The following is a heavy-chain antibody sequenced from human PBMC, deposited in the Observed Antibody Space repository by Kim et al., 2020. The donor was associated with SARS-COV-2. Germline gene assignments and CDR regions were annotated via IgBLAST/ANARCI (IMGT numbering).Heavy chain of an antibody. CDR1: GWSFSGYY. J-gene: IGHJ4*02. CDR3: ARKKGHEDSSGYYDY. D-gene: IGHD3-22*01. CDR2: IYHSGST. V-gene: IGHV4-34*01. Sequence: SETLSLTCAVYGWSFSGYYWNWIRQPPGKGLEWMGVIYHSGSTNYNPSLKSRVTISVDTSKNQFSLKLSSVTAADTAVYYCARKKGHEDSSGYYDYWGQGTLVTVSS.